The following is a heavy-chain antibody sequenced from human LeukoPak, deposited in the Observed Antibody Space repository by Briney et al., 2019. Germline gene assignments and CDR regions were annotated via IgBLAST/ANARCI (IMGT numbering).Heavy chain of an antibody. V-gene: IGHV1-8*01. CDR3: ARGPNKSDGGNSGSAWFDP. D-gene: IGHD4-23*01. CDR2: MNPNSGNT. CDR1: GYTFTTYD. Sequence: ASVKVSCEASGYTFTTYDINWVRQATGQGLEWMGWMNPNSGNTGYAQKFQGRVTMTRSTSISTAYMELSSLRSEDTAVYYCARGPNKSDGGNSGSAWFDPWGQGTLVTVSS. J-gene: IGHJ5*02.